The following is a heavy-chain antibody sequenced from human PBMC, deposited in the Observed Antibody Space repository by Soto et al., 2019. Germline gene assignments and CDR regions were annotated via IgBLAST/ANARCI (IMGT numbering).Heavy chain of an antibody. Sequence: QVQLQQWGAGLLKPSETLSLTCAVYGGSFSGYYWSRIRQPPGKGLEWIGESNHSGSTNYNPSLKRRVCISVDAPNNQFHRKRSSVPAAAKDVYYSARVRCRPGYSSSWYEAYYFFGMDVWGQGTTVNVPS. V-gene: IGHV4-34*01. CDR1: GGSFSGYY. CDR3: ARVRCRPGYSSSWYEAYYFFGMDV. CDR2: SNHSGST. J-gene: IGHJ6*02. D-gene: IGHD6-13*01.